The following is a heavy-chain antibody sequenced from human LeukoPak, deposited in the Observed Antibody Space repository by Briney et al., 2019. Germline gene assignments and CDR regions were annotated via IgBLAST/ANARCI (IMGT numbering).Heavy chain of an antibody. CDR2: IYYSGST. CDR1: GGSISSYY. J-gene: IGHJ4*02. D-gene: IGHD6-13*01. Sequence: PSETLSLTCIVSGGSISSYYWSWIRQPPGKGLEWIGYIYYSGSTNYNPSLKSRVTISVDTSKNQFSLKLSSVTAADTAVYYCARAAAAGITDYWGQGTLVTVSS. CDR3: ARAAAAGITDY. V-gene: IGHV4-59*01.